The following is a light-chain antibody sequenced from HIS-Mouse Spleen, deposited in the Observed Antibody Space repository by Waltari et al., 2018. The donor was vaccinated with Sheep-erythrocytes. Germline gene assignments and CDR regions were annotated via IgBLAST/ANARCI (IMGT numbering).Light chain of an antibody. CDR2: DAS. CDR1: QGISSA. Sequence: AIQLTQSPSSLYASVGDRVTITCRASQGISSALAWYQQKPGKAPKLLIYDASSLESGVPSRFSGSGSGTDFTLTISSLQPEDFATYYCQQFNSYPHGYTFGQGTKLEIK. V-gene: IGKV1-13*02. J-gene: IGKJ2*01. CDR3: QQFNSYPHGYT.